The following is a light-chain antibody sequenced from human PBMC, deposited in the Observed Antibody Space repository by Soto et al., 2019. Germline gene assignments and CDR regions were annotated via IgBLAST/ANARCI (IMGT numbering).Light chain of an antibody. Sequence: SVLTKPASVYGSPGRSITISCTRTSSDVGSYNLVSWYQQHPGKAPKLMIYEVSKRPSGVSNRFSGSKSGNTASLTISGLQAEDEADYYCCSYAGSSTVFGTGTKVTVL. CDR1: SSDVGSYNL. CDR3: CSYAGSSTV. J-gene: IGLJ1*01. CDR2: EVS. V-gene: IGLV2-23*02.